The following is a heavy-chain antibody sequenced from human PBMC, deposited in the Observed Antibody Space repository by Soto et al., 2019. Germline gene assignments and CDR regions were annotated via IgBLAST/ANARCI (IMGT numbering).Heavy chain of an antibody. CDR2: IYYSGST. CDR1: GRSISSYY. Sequence: SETLSLTCTVSGRSISSYYWSWIRQPPGKGLEWIGYIYYSGSTNYNPSLKSRVTISVDTSKNQFSLKLSSVTAADTAVYYCARHGYGDYFDYWGQGTLVTVSS. J-gene: IGHJ4*02. CDR3: ARHGYGDYFDY. V-gene: IGHV4-59*08. D-gene: IGHD4-17*01.